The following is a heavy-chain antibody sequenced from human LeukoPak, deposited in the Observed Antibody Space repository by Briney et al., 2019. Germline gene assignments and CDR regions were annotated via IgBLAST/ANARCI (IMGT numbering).Heavy chain of an antibody. Sequence: AXVKVSCKASGYTFTSYDINWVRQAPGQGLEWMGWMNPNSCNPGYAQKFQGRVTMTRNTSISTAYMELSSLRSEDTAVYYCARGPFGSDYWGQGTLVTVSS. CDR1: GYTFTSYD. D-gene: IGHD3-16*01. CDR3: ARGPFGSDY. V-gene: IGHV1-8*01. CDR2: MNPNSCNP. J-gene: IGHJ4*02.